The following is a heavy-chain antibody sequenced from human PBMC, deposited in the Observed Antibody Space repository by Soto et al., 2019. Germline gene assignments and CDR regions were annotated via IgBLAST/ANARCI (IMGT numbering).Heavy chain of an antibody. Sequence: SETLSLTCTVSGGSISSYYWSWIRQPPGKGLEWIGYIYYSGCTNYNPSLKSRVTISEDTSKNQFSLKLSSVTAADTAVYYCARREGSATMVRGVGAHYYYYMDVWGKGTTVTVSS. V-gene: IGHV4-59*08. CDR3: ARREGSATMVRGVGAHYYYYMDV. CDR1: GGSISSYY. D-gene: IGHD3-10*01. J-gene: IGHJ6*03. CDR2: IYYSGCT.